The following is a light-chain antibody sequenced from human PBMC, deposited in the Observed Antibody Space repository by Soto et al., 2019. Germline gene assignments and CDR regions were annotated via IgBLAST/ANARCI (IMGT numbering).Light chain of an antibody. Sequence: DIQMTQSPSTLSASVGDRVTITCRARQSISSGLAWYQQKPGKAPKLLIYKSSSLESGVPSRFSGSGSGTEFTLTISSLQPDDCATYYCQQYNSYSLTFGGGTKVELK. CDR1: QSISSG. CDR2: KSS. V-gene: IGKV1-5*03. J-gene: IGKJ4*01. CDR3: QQYNSYSLT.